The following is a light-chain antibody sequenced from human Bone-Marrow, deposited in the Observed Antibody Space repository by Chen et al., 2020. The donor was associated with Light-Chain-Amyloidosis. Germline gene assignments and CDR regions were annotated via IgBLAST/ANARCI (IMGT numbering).Light chain of an antibody. Sequence: NFMLTQPHSVSESPGKTVIISCTRSSGSIATNYEQWYQQRPGSSPTTVIYEDDRSPSGVPDRFSGSIDRSSNSASLTISGLKTEDEADYYCQSYQGSSQGVFGGGTKLTVL. V-gene: IGLV6-57*01. CDR2: EDD. J-gene: IGLJ3*02. CDR3: QSYQGSSQGV. CDR1: SGSIATNY.